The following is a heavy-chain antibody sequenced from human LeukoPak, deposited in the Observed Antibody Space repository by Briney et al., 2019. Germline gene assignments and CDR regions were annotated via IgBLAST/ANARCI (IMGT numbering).Heavy chain of an antibody. Sequence: GASVKVSCKASGYTFTSYGISWVRQAPGQGLEWMGWISAYNGNTNYAQKLQGRVTMTTDTSTSTAYMELRSLRSDDTAVYYCARRGSCFGSSCSLDYWGQGTLVTVSS. V-gene: IGHV1-18*01. D-gene: IGHD6-13*01. CDR2: ISAYNGNT. J-gene: IGHJ4*02. CDR1: GYTFTSYG. CDR3: ARRGSCFGSSCSLDY.